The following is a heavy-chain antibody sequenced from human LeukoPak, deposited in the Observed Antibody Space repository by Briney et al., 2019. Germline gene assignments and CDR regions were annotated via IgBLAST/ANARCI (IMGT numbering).Heavy chain of an antibody. CDR2: IYDSGST. V-gene: IGHV4-59*01. CDR3: ARQSISGSSLSYFDY. D-gene: IGHD3-22*01. J-gene: IGHJ4*02. CDR1: GGSISSYY. Sequence: SETLSLTCTVSGGSISSYYWSWIRQPPGKGLEWIGNIYDSGSTNYNPSLKSRVTISVDTSKNQCSLRLSSVTAADTAVYYCARQSISGSSLSYFDYWGQGTLVNVSS.